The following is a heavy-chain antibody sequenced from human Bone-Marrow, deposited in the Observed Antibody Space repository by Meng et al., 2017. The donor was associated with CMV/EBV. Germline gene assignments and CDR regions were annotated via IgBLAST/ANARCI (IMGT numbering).Heavy chain of an antibody. Sequence: GGSLRLSCAASGFTFSSYAMHWVRQAPGKGLEWVSSISSSSYIYYADSVKGRFTISRDNAKNSLYLQMNSLRAEDTAVYYCARVVVVPAATNYYYYGMDVWGQGTTVTVSS. D-gene: IGHD2-2*01. CDR3: ARVVVVPAATNYYYYGMDV. CDR2: ISSSSYI. J-gene: IGHJ6*02. CDR1: GFTFSSYA. V-gene: IGHV3-21*01.